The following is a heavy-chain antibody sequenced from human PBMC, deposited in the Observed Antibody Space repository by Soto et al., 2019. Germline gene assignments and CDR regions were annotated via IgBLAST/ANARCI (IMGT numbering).Heavy chain of an antibody. CDR1: GGSISSYY. CDR2: IYYSGST. D-gene: IGHD3-3*01. V-gene: IGHV4-59*01. CDR3: ARERDFWSGSQEEQYYYYYYQDV. J-gene: IGHJ6*03. Sequence: SETLPLTCTVSGGSISSYYWSWFRQPPGKGLEWIGYIYYSGSTNYNPSLKSRVTISVDTSKNQFSLKLSSVTAADTAVYYCARERDFWSGSQEEQYYYYYYQDVRGKGTTDTVSS.